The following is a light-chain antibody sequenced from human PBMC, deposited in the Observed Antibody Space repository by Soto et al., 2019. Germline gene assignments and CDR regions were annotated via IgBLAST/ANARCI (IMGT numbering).Light chain of an antibody. CDR1: QSISSR. CDR2: AAS. V-gene: IGKV1-12*01. Sequence: DIQMTQSPSSVSASVGDRVTITCRASQSISSRLAWYQQKPGKAPNLLIYAASNLRSGVPSRFSGSGSETDFTLTIGSLQPEDFATYYCQQANSFPLTFGGGTKVEIK. J-gene: IGKJ4*01. CDR3: QQANSFPLT.